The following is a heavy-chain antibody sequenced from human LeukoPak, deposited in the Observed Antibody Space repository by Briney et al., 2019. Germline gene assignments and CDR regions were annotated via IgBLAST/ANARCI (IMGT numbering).Heavy chain of an antibody. J-gene: IGHJ3*02. CDR2: ISGSGGST. V-gene: IGHV3-23*01. D-gene: IGHD3-22*01. Sequence: PGGSLRLSCAASGFTFSSYAMSWVRQAPGKGLEWVSAISGSGGSTYYADSVKGRFTISGDNSKNTLYLQMNSLRAEGTAVYYCASSSYDSSGTRGAFDIWGQGTMVTVSS. CDR1: GFTFSSYA. CDR3: ASSSYDSSGTRGAFDI.